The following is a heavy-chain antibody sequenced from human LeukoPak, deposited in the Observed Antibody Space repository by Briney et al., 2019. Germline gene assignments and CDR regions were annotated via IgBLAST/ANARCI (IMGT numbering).Heavy chain of an antibody. CDR2: INTDGSST. Sequence: GGSLRLSCAASGFTFSNYWMHWVRHGPGKGLVWVSLINTDGSSTTYADSVKGRFTISRDNAKNTLYLQMNSLRVEDTAVYYCARVVYSSGWYYYYGMDVWGQGTTVTVSS. D-gene: IGHD6-19*01. CDR3: ARVVYSSGWYYYYGMDV. J-gene: IGHJ6*02. CDR1: GFTFSNYW. V-gene: IGHV3-74*01.